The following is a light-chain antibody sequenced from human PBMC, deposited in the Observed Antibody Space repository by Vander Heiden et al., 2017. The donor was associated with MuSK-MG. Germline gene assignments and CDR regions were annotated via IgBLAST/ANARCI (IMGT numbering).Light chain of an antibody. CDR2: GAS. CDR3: QHYAGSRWT. CDR1: QSVDSAY. V-gene: IGKV3-20*01. Sequence: EVVLTQSPGTLSLSPGAGASLSCRASQSVDSAYVGWYQQKPGRAPRLLIYGASTRVTGIPDRLRGSGFGTDFTLTISRLEPEDFAVYYCQHYAGSRWTFGQGTKVEFK. J-gene: IGKJ1*01.